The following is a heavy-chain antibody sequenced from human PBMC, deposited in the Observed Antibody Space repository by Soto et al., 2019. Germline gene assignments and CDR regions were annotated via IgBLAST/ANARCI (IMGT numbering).Heavy chain of an antibody. D-gene: IGHD6-13*01. CDR1: GGTFSSYT. J-gene: IGHJ4*02. CDR3: ARGAATFYFDY. V-gene: IGHV1-69*02. Sequence: SVKVSCKASGGTFSSYTISWVRQAPGQGLEWMGRIIPILGIANYAQKFQGRVTITTDTSTSTAYMELSSLRSEDTAVYYCARGAATFYFDYLGQGILVTVSS. CDR2: IIPILGIA.